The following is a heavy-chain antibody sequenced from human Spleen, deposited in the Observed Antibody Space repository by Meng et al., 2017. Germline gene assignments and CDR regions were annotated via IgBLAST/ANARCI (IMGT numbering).Heavy chain of an antibody. D-gene: IGHD6-19*01. V-gene: IGHV1-2*06. Sequence: QAQLVQVGAEVKRPGPSLKVSCKASFTGYYLHWVRQAPGQRPEWMRRINPTRGGTNHAQNFQGRVTITRDTSANTAYMGLSSLRSEDTAVYYCAREFPYTSGWYPQGHWGQGTLVTVSS. CDR2: INPTRGGT. J-gene: IGHJ4*02. CDR3: AREFPYTSGWYPQGH. CDR1: FTGYY.